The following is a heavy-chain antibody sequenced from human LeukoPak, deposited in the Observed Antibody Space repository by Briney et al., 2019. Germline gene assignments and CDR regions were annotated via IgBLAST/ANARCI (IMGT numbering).Heavy chain of an antibody. Sequence: GGSLRLSCSGSGFTFSDYYMNWVRQAPGKGLEWVSYISSLSSESNYADSVKGRFTISRDNAKSSLYLQMNSPRAEDTAVYYCARSIAVAGDLDSWGQGTLVTVSS. CDR2: ISSLSSES. D-gene: IGHD6-19*01. CDR3: ARSIAVAGDLDS. V-gene: IGHV3-11*06. CDR1: GFTFSDYY. J-gene: IGHJ4*02.